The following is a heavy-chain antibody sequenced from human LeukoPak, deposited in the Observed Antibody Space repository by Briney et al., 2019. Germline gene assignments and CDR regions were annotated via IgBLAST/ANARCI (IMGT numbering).Heavy chain of an antibody. CDR3: ARSPYYYDSSGYYY. CDR2: IYYSGST. Sequence: SQTLSLTCTVSGGSISSGGYYWSWIRQHPGKGLEWIGYIYYSGSTYYNPSLKSRVTIPVDTSKNQFSLKLSSVTAADTAVYYCARSPYYYDSSGYYYWGQGTLVTVSS. CDR1: GGSISSGGYY. J-gene: IGHJ4*02. D-gene: IGHD3-22*01. V-gene: IGHV4-31*03.